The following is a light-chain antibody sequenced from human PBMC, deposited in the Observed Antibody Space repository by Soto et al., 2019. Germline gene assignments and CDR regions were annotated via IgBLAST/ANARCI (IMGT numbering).Light chain of an antibody. CDR3: QQRGSWTPT. CDR2: DTS. V-gene: IGKV3-11*01. Sequence: EVVLTQSPATLSVSPGESATLSCSADQSVSGFLGWYQQKLGRAPRLLIHDTSNRATGVPARFSGSGSGTDFTLTISRLQNEDFGVYDGQQRGSWTPTFGQGTRLEIK. J-gene: IGKJ5*01. CDR1: QSVSGF.